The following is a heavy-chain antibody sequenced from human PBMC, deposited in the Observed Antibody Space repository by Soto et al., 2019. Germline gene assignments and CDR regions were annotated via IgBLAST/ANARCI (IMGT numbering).Heavy chain of an antibody. V-gene: IGHV1-18*01. Sequence: ASVKVSCKASGYTFTTYGINWVRQAPGQGLEWMGWISAYNGNTNFAQKLQGRVSLTTDTSSTTAYMELRSLTSDDTAVYYCARDLVPGYTGFSDYWGQGTLVTVSS. D-gene: IGHD5-12*01. CDR2: ISAYNGNT. CDR3: ARDLVPGYTGFSDY. J-gene: IGHJ4*02. CDR1: GYTFTTYG.